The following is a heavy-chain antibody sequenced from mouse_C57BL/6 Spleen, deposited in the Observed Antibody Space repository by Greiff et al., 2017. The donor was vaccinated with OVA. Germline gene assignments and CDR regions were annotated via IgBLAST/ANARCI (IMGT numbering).Heavy chain of an antibody. D-gene: IGHD1-1*01. CDR2: IDPSDSYT. V-gene: IGHV1-69*01. CDR1: GYTFTSYW. J-gene: IGHJ3*01. CDR3: ARDNYGRVFAY. Sequence: QVQLQQPGAELVMPGASVKLSCKASGYTFTSYWMHWVKQRPGQGLEWIGEIDPSDSYTNYNQKFKGKSTLTVDKSSSTAYMQLSSLTSEDSQVYYCARDNYGRVFAYWGQGTLVTVSA.